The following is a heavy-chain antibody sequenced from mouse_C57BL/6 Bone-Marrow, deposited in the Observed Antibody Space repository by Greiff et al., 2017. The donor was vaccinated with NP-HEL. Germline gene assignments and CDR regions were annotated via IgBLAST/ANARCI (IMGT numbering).Heavy chain of an antibody. CDR3: ARHGYYGYWYFDV. Sequence: DVQLVESGGGLVQPGGSLKLSCAASGFTFSDYGMAWVRQAPRKGPEWVAFISNLAYSIYYADTVTGRFTISRENAKNTLYLEMRSLRSDDTAMYYCARHGYYGYWYFDVWGTGTTVTVSS. J-gene: IGHJ1*03. CDR2: ISNLAYSI. V-gene: IGHV5-15*01. D-gene: IGHD1-1*01. CDR1: GFTFSDYG.